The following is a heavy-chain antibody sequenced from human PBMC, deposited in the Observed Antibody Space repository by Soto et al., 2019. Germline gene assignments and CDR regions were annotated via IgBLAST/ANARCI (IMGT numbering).Heavy chain of an antibody. D-gene: IGHD3-10*01. Sequence: QVQLQESGPGLVKPSQTLSLTCTVYVDSISRRGFSWNWIRQYPGEGLEWIGNIYFGGATYYSPSLKSRRTVSLDTSKNQFSLKLTSVTAADTAVYYCARGIASGTYDSYYYYGLDVWGQGATVTVSS. J-gene: IGHJ6*02. CDR2: IYFGGAT. CDR1: VDSISRRGFS. CDR3: ARGIASGTYDSYYYYGLDV. V-gene: IGHV4-31*03.